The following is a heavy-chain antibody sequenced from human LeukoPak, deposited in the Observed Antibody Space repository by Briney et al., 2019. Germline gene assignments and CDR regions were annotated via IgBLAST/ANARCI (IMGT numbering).Heavy chain of an antibody. CDR2: ISGRGDYT. J-gene: IGHJ4*02. V-gene: IGHV3-23*01. CDR3: AKTYGSGRYFAFDY. D-gene: IGHD3-10*01. Sequence: PGGSLRLSCAASGFTFSSYAMNWVRQAPGKGLEWVSTISGRGDYTYYADSVKGRFTISRDNSKNTLYLQMNSLRAEDTAVYYCAKTYGSGRYFAFDYWGQGTLVTVSS. CDR1: GFTFSSYA.